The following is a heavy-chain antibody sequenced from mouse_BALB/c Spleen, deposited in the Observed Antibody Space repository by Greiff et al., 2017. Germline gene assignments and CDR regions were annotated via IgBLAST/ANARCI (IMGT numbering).Heavy chain of an antibody. D-gene: IGHD2-1*01. V-gene: IGHV5-17*02. CDR3: ARSGRSYGIFAY. J-gene: IGHJ3*01. Sequence: EVQRVESGGGLVQPGGSRKLSCAASGFTFSSFGMHWVRQAPEKGLEWVAYISSGSSTIYYADTVTGRFTISRDNPKNTLFLQMTSLRSEDTAMYYCARSGRSYGIFAYWGQGTLVTVSA. CDR2: ISSGSSTI. CDR1: GFTFSSFG.